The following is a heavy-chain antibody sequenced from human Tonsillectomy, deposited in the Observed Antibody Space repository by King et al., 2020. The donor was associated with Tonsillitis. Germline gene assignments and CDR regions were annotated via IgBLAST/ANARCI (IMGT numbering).Heavy chain of an antibody. V-gene: IGHV4-59*01. CDR2: VSYSGST. CDR3: VRDRYPETRWGRRGYHYFHGVDV. J-gene: IGHJ6*02. Sequence: VQLQESGPGLVKPSETLSLPCSVSGDSISNYYWSWIRQPPGKGLEWIGHVSYSGSTNYNPSLKSRVIISVDTSKNKFSLKLNSVTAADTAVYYCVRDRYPETRWGRRGYHYFHGVDVWGQGTTVTVSS. D-gene: IGHD7-27*01. CDR1: GDSISNYY.